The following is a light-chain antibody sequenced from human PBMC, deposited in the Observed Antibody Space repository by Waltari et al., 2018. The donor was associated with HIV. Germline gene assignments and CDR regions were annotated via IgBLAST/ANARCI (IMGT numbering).Light chain of an antibody. V-gene: IGKV1-13*02. CDR1: QGISSA. CDR3: QQFNIGLT. J-gene: IGKJ4*01. CDR2: DAS. Sequence: AIQLTQSPSSLSASVGDRVTITCRASQGISSALAWYQQKPGKAPKLLIYDASSLESGVPSRFSGSGSGTDFTLTISSLQPEDFATYYCQQFNIGLTFGGGTKVEIK.